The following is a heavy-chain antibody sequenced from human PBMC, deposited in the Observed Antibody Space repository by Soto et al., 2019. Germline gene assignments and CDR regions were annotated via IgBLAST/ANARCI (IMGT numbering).Heavy chain of an antibody. CDR2: IYWDDDK. D-gene: IGHD3-3*01. V-gene: IGHV2-5*02. CDR1: GFSLSTSGVG. Sequence: QITLKESGPTLVKPTQTLTLTCTFSGFSLSTSGVGVGWIRQPPGKALEWLALIYWDDDKRYSPSLKSRLTITKDTSKKQVVLTMTNMDPVDTATYYCAHSPRDFWSGYSIGAFDIWGQGTMVTVSS. CDR3: AHSPRDFWSGYSIGAFDI. J-gene: IGHJ3*02.